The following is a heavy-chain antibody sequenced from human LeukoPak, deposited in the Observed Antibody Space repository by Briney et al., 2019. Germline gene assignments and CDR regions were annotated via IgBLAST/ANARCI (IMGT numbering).Heavy chain of an antibody. Sequence: GGSLRLSCVASGYTFSSYAMSWVRPVPGDGLGWVSAIRGVVGSTYYAQSVKGPCTISRDNAKNALYVQMNSLRAENTAVYYCAKGPYSSSPPFDYWGEGTLVTVSS. D-gene: IGHD6-13*01. CDR1: GYTFSSYA. V-gene: IGHV3-23*01. J-gene: IGHJ4*02. CDR3: AKGPYSSSPPFDY. CDR2: IRGVVGST.